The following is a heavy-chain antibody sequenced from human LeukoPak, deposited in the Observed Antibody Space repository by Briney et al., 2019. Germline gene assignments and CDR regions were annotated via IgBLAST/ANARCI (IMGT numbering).Heavy chain of an antibody. CDR3: GRSSHRYGSGSYYNGLGGYFQY. CDR2: INHSGST. J-gene: IGHJ1*01. V-gene: IGHV4-34*01. Sequence: PSETLSLTCAVYGGSFSGYFWSWIRQPPGKGLEWIGEINHSGSTNYNPSLKSRVTISVDTSKNQFSLKLSSVTAADTAVYCCGRSSHRYGSGSYYNGLGGYFQYWGQGTLVTVSS. CDR1: GGSFSGYF. D-gene: IGHD3-10*01.